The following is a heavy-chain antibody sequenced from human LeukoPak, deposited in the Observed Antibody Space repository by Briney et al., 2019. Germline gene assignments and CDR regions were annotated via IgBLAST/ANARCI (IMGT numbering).Heavy chain of an antibody. CDR3: ARDSYYYGMDV. V-gene: IGHV4-59*12. Sequence: PSETLSLTCTVSGVSISSYYWSWIRQPPGKGLEWIGYIYYSGSTNYNPSLKSRVTISVDTSKNQFSLKLSSVTAADTAVYYCARDSYYYGMDVWGQGTTVTVSS. CDR1: GVSISSYY. CDR2: IYYSGST. J-gene: IGHJ6*02.